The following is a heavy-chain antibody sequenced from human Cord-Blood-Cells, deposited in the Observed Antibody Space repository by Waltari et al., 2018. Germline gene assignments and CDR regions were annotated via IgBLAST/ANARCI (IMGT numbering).Heavy chain of an antibody. Sequence: EVQLVESGGGLVQPVRSLRLSCAASGFTFDDYAIHWVRQAPGKGLEWVSGISWNSGSIGYADSVKGRFTISRDNAKNSLYLQMNSLRAEDTALYYCAKDTLNSSGWYWGQGTLVTVSS. J-gene: IGHJ4*02. CDR3: AKDTLNSSGWY. D-gene: IGHD6-19*01. CDR2: ISWNSGSI. CDR1: GFTFDDYA. V-gene: IGHV3-9*01.